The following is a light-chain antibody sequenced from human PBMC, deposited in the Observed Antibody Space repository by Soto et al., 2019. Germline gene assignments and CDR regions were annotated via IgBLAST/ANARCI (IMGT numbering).Light chain of an antibody. V-gene: IGKV1-5*03. CDR2: QAS. CDR1: QSIESW. J-gene: IGKJ1*01. CDR3: QQTNSYST. Sequence: DIQMTQSPSTLSASVGDRVTITCRASQSIESWLAWYQQKPGKAPNLLIFQASTLQSGVPSRFSGSGSGTDFSLTISSLQPDDAATYFCQQTNSYSTFGQGTKVDIK.